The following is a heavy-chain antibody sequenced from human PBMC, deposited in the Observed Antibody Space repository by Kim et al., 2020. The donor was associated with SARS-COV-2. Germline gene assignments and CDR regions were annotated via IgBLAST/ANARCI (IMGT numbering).Heavy chain of an antibody. D-gene: IGHD3-3*01. CDR3: TKGHTIFGVVIMGAFDI. V-gene: IGHV3-23*01. J-gene: IGHJ3*02. Sequence: SVKGRFTISRDNSKNTLYLQMNSLRAEDTAVYYWTKGHTIFGVVIMGAFDIWGQGTMVTVSS.